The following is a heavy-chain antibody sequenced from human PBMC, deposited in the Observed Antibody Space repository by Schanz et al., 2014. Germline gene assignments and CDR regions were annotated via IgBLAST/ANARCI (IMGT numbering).Heavy chain of an antibody. CDR3: ARDGGAADGCDY. CDR1: GYTFTSYY. J-gene: IGHJ4*02. V-gene: IGHV1-46*01. CDR2: INPSGGST. D-gene: IGHD6-13*01. Sequence: QVQLVQSGAEVKKPGASVRVSCKASGYTFTSYYMHWVRQAPGQGLEWMGIINPSGGSTSYAQKFQGRVTMTRDTSTSTVYMELSSLRSEDTAVYYCARDGGAADGCDYWGQGTLVTVSS.